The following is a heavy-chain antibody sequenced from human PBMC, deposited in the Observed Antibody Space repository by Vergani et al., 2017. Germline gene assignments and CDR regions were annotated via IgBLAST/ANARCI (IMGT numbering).Heavy chain of an antibody. CDR3: ARVLAVAGYFDL. CDR2: INHSGST. J-gene: IGHJ2*01. V-gene: IGHV4-34*01. Sequence: QVQLQESGPGLVKPSETLSLTCAVYGGSFSGYYWSWIRQPPGKGLEWIGEINHSGSTNYNPSLKSRVTISVDTSKNQFSLKLRSVTAADTAVYYCARVLAVAGYFDLWGRGTLVTVSS. D-gene: IGHD6-19*01. CDR1: GGSFSGYY.